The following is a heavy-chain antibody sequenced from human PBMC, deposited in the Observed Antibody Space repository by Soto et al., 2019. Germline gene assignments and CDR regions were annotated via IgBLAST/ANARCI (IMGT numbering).Heavy chain of an antibody. CDR3: ARDSYYYDSSGLGGFDP. V-gene: IGHV1-2*02. CDR1: GYTFTGYY. CDR2: INPNSGGT. J-gene: IGHJ5*02. D-gene: IGHD3-22*01. Sequence: ASVKVSCKASGYTFTGYYMHWVRQAPGQGLEWMGWINPNSGGTNHAQKFQGRVTMTRDTSISTAYMELSRLRSDDTAVYYCARDSYYYDSSGLGGFDPWGQGTLVTVSS.